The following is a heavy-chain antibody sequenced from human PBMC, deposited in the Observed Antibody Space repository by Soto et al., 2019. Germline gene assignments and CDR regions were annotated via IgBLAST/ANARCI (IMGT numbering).Heavy chain of an antibody. CDR3: ATSYGSGYRAFDY. J-gene: IGHJ4*02. CDR1: GDTFNFYS. D-gene: IGHD3-10*01. CDR2: VNPIVSMS. V-gene: IGHV1-69*04. Sequence: QVQLVQSGAEVKRPGSSVKVSCKASGDTFNFYSINWVRQAPGLGLEWMGRVNPIVSMSNYAQRFQGRVTMTADKSTRTAYMDLSGLRSEDTAIYYCATSYGSGYRAFDYWGQGALVTVSS.